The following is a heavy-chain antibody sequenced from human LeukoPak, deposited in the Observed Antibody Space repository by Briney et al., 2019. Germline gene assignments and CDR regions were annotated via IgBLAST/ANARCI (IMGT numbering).Heavy chain of an antibody. CDR2: ITPVIDTA. V-gene: IGHV1-69*08. CDR1: GGTFLSHT. J-gene: IGHJ4*02. CDR3: ASQPGGRSSVPDDY. Sequence: SVKVSCKTSGGTFLSHTFSWVRQAPGQGLEWMGKITPVIDTANYAQTFQGRVSIYADKSTTTAYMDLSGLRPDDTAVYYCASQPGGRSSVPDDYWGQGTLVTVSS. D-gene: IGHD2-2*01.